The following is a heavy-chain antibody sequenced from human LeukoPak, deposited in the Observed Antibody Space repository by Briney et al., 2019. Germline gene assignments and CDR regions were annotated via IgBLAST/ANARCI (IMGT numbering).Heavy chain of an antibody. D-gene: IGHD5-18*01. CDR3: AKGGIGSSSGLDY. J-gene: IGHJ4*02. V-gene: IGHV3-23*01. CDR1: GFTFSTYV. CDR2: IGGSGGSP. Sequence: GGSLRLSCAASGFTFSTYVMTWVRQAPGKGLERVSSIGGSGGSPYHGNSVKGRFSISRDNSKNTLYLQMNSLRDEDTAVYYCAKGGIGSSSGLDYWGQGTLVTVSS.